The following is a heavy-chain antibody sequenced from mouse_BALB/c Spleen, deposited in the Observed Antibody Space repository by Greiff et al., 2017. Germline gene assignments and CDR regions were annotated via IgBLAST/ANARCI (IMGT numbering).Heavy chain of an antibody. J-gene: IGHJ2*01. V-gene: IGHV5-4*02. CDR1: GFTFSDYY. Sequence: EVQGVESGGGLVKPGGSLKLSCAASGFTFSDYYMYWVRQTPEKRLEWVATISDGGSYTYYPDSVKGRFTISRDNAKNNLYLQMSSLKSEDTAMYYCARDHGYYRYFDDWGQGTTLTVSS. CDR2: ISDGGSYT. D-gene: IGHD2-3*01. CDR3: ARDHGYYRYFDD.